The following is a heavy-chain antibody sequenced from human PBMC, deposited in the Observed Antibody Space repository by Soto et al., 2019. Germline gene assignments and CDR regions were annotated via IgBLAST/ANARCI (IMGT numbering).Heavy chain of an antibody. Sequence: QVQVQQSGAEVKEPGASVRISCKASGYTFISYYMHWVRQAPGQGLEWMGIIDPSGARTTYAQRCRGRVTMTWDRSRSTVYIDMTRLRPVDTAVYFCATNIINGDPGDYWGQGTVVSVSS. V-gene: IGHV1-46*01. D-gene: IGHD2-21*02. CDR2: IDPSGART. J-gene: IGHJ4*02. CDR3: ATNIINGDPGDY. CDR1: GYTFISYY.